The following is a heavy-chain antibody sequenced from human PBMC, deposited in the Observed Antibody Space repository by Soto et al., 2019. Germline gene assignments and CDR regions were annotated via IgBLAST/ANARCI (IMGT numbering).Heavy chain of an antibody. D-gene: IGHD3-10*01. J-gene: IGHJ6*02. V-gene: IGHV1-8*02. CDR1: GYTFTSYG. CDR3: GRARLSMVRGVIRGHYYYGMDV. Sequence: ASVKVSCKASGYTFTSYGISWVRQATGQGLEWMGWMNPNSGNTGYAQKFQGRVTMTRNTSISTAYMELSSLRSEDTAVYYCGRARLSMVRGVIRGHYYYGMDVWGQGTTVTVSS. CDR2: MNPNSGNT.